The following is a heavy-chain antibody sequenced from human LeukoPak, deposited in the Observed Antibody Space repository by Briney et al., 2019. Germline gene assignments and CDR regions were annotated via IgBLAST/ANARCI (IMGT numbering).Heavy chain of an antibody. CDR3: ARGRGYSYGLNAFDI. CDR2: IYYSGST. V-gene: IGHV4-39*01. D-gene: IGHD5-18*01. J-gene: IGHJ3*02. Sequence: SETLSLTCTVSGGSISSSSYYWGWIRQPPGKGLEWIGSIYYSGSTYYNPSLKSRVTISVDTSKNQFSLKLSPVTAADTAVYYCARGRGYSYGLNAFDIWGQGTMVTVSS. CDR1: GGSISSSSYY.